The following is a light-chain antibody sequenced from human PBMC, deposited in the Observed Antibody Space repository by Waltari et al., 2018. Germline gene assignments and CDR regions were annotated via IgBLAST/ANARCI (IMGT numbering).Light chain of an antibody. J-gene: IGKJ4*01. CDR2: KVS. Sequence: DVVMTQSPLSLPVTLGQPASISCRSRQSLLYSDGNTYLSWFQQRPGQSPRRLIYKVSNRDSGVPDRFSGSGSGTDFTLNISRVEAEDVGVYYCMQTLQWPLTFGGGTKVEIK. CDR1: QSLLYSDGNTY. CDR3: MQTLQWPLT. V-gene: IGKV2-30*01.